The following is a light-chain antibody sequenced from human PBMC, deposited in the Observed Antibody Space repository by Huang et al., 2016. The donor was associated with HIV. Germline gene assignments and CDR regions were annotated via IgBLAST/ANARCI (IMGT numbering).Light chain of an antibody. CDR3: QKYNSAPPT. J-gene: IGKJ1*01. CDR2: DAS. CDR1: QGISKY. V-gene: IGKV1-27*01. Sequence: DIQMTHSPSSLSASVGDRVTSTCRASQGISKYLAWYQQKPGKVPKLLIYDASTWQSGGPSRCSGSGSGTDFTLTISSLQPEDVATYYCQKYNSAPPTFGQGTKVEIK.